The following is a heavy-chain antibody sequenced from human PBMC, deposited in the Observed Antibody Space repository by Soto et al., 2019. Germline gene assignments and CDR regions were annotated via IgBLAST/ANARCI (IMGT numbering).Heavy chain of an antibody. J-gene: IGHJ4*02. CDR2: SSGSGGST. Sequence: EVQLLESGGGLVQPGGSLRLSCAASGFTFSSYAMSWVRQAPGKGLEWVSASSGSGGSTYYADSVKGRFTISRDNSKNTLYLQMNSLRAEDTAVYYCAKPLAGWELFAYWGQGTLVTVSS. V-gene: IGHV3-23*01. CDR3: AKPLAGWELFAY. D-gene: IGHD1-26*01. CDR1: GFTFSSYA.